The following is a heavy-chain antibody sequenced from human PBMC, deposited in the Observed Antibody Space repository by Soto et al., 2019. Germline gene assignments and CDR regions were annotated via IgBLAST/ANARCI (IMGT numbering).Heavy chain of an antibody. J-gene: IGHJ1*01. D-gene: IGHD3-22*01. CDR1: GFSFGDSA. V-gene: IGHV3-23*01. CDR2: ISGSGGST. CDR3: AKETGYYDSSGYYYVYFQH. Sequence: EVQLLESGGGLVQPGGSLRLSCPASGFSFGDSAMSWVRQAPGKGLAWVSSISGSGGSTYYADSVKGRFTISRDNSKNTLYLQMNSLRAEDTAVYYCAKETGYYDSSGYYYVYFQHWGQGTLVTVSS.